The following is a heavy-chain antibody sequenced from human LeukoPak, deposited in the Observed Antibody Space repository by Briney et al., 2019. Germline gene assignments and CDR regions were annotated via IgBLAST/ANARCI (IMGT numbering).Heavy chain of an antibody. J-gene: IGHJ5*02. Sequence: ASVKVSCKASGGTFSSYAISWVRQAPGQGLEWMGWISAYNGNTNYAQKLQGRVTMTTDTSTSTAYMELRSLRSDDTAVYYCAKYSSSWNNWFDPWGQGTLVTVSS. CDR3: AKYSSSWNNWFDP. CDR2: ISAYNGNT. V-gene: IGHV1-18*01. CDR1: GGTFSSYA. D-gene: IGHD6-13*01.